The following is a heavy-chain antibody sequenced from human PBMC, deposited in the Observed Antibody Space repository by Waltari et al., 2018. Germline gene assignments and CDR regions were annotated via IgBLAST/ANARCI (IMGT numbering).Heavy chain of an antibody. V-gene: IGHV3-23*04. CDR1: GFTFKNYA. D-gene: IGHD3-16*01. CDR3: AKGLGTDEGGPDH. CDR2: IDGSVSDK. J-gene: IGHJ4*02. Sequence: EVQLVESGGHLVQPGGSLTLSCSVSGFTFKNYAMNWVRQAPGKGLEWVSSIDGSVSDKYHASSVKGRFTISRDNSGDILFLQMNSLRDEDTALYYCAKGLGTDEGGPDHWGQGTLVTVSS.